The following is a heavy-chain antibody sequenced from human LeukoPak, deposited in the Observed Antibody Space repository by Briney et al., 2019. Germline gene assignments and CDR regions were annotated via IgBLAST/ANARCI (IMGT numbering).Heavy chain of an antibody. D-gene: IGHD6-19*01. V-gene: IGHV3-23*01. J-gene: IGHJ6*02. CDR1: GFTFSSYA. Sequence: GGSLRLSCAASGFTFSSYAMSWVRQAPGKGLEWASAISGSGGSTYYADSVKGRFTISRDNSKNTLYLQMNSLRAEDTTVYYCAKDLGSSGWYPSRYYGMDVWGQGTTVTASS. CDR2: ISGSGGST. CDR3: AKDLGSSGWYPSRYYGMDV.